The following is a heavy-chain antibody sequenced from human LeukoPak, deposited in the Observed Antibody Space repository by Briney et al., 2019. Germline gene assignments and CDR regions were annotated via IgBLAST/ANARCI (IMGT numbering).Heavy chain of an antibody. V-gene: IGHV4-59*01. CDR1: GGSISSYY. CDR3: ARARFLEWSKKAWYFDL. J-gene: IGHJ2*01. D-gene: IGHD3-3*01. Sequence: TSETLSPTCTVSGGSISSYYWSWIRQPPGKGLEWIGYIYYSGSTNYNPSLKSRVTISVDTSKNQFSLKLSSVTAADTAVYYCARARFLEWSKKAWYFDLWGRGTLVTVSS. CDR2: IYYSGST.